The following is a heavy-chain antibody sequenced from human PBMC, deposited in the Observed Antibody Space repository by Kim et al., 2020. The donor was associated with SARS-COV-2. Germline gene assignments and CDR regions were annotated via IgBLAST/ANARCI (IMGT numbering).Heavy chain of an antibody. CDR2: IYYSGST. V-gene: IGHV4-30-4*01. J-gene: IGHJ6*02. CDR1: GGSISSGDYY. D-gene: IGHD2-15*01. Sequence: SETLSLTCTVSGGSISSGDYYWSWIRQPPGKGLEWSGYIYYSGSTYYNPSLKSRVTISVDTSKNQFSLKLSSVTAADTAVYYCARGGRLGYCSGGSCYEDYYYYGMDVWGQVTTVTVSS. CDR3: ARGGRLGYCSGGSCYEDYYYYGMDV.